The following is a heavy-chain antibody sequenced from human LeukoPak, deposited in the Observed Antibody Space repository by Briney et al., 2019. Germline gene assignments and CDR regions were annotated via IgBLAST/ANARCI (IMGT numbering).Heavy chain of an antibody. V-gene: IGHV1-46*01. Sequence: GASVTVSCKASGYTFTSYYMHWVRQAPGQGLEWMGIINPSGGSTSYAQKFQGRVTMTRNTSISTAYMELSSLRSEDTAVYYCARAWEDIVVVVAAGHNWFDPWGQGTLVTVSS. CDR3: ARAWEDIVVVVAAGHNWFDP. D-gene: IGHD2-15*01. CDR2: INPSGGST. CDR1: GYTFTSYY. J-gene: IGHJ5*02.